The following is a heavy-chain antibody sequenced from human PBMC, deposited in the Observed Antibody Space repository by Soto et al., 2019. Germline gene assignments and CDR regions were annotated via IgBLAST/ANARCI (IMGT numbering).Heavy chain of an antibody. CDR2: IYHSGST. D-gene: IGHD3-3*01. J-gene: IGHJ4*02. CDR3: ARVVRFLEWLTPTGFDY. Sequence: SETLSLTCTVSGGSVSSGSYYWSWVRQPPGKGLEWIGEIYHSGSTNYNPSLKSRVTISVDKSKNQFSLKLSSVTAADTAVYYCARVVRFLEWLTPTGFDYWGQGTLVTVSS. V-gene: IGHV4-39*07. CDR1: GGSVSSGSYY.